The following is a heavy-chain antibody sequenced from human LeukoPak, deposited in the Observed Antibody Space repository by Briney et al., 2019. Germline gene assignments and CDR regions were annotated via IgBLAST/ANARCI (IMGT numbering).Heavy chain of an antibody. V-gene: IGHV4-61*02. CDR2: IYTSGST. Sequence: SETLSLTCTVSGGSISSGSYYWSWIRQPAGKGLEWIGRIYTSGSTNYNPSLKSRVTISVGTSKNQFSLKLSSVTAADTAVYYCAREIGVQYCSSTSCYTPYYYYGMDVWGQGTTVTVSS. CDR1: GGSISSGSYY. CDR3: AREIGVQYCSSTSCYTPYYYYGMDV. D-gene: IGHD2-2*02. J-gene: IGHJ6*02.